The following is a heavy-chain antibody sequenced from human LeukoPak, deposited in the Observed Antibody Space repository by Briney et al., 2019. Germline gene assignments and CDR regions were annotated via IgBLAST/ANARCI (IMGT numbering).Heavy chain of an antibody. CDR1: GFTFSSYA. V-gene: IGHV3-23*01. J-gene: IGHJ3*02. D-gene: IGHD5-12*01. Sequence: PGGSLRLSCAASGFTFSSYAMSWVRQAPGKGLEWVSAISGSGGSTYYADSVKGRFTISRDNSKNTLYLQMNSLRAEDTAVYYCAKDHTDIVATPSAFDIWGQGTMVTVSS. CDR2: ISGSGGST. CDR3: AKDHTDIVATPSAFDI.